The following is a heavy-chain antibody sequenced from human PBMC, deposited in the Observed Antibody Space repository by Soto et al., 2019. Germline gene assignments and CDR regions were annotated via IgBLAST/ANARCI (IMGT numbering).Heavy chain of an antibody. Sequence: PGGSLRLSCAASGFTFNNYALQWVRQAPGKGLEWVAAISYDGNEQYYADSVKGRFTISRDNSKLFLQMNSLRAEDTAVYYCARDHSYGSGSDNYYGMDVWGQGTTVTVSS. J-gene: IGHJ6*02. CDR3: ARDHSYGSGSDNYYGMDV. D-gene: IGHD3-10*01. V-gene: IGHV3-30-3*01. CDR1: GFTFNNYA. CDR2: ISYDGNEQ.